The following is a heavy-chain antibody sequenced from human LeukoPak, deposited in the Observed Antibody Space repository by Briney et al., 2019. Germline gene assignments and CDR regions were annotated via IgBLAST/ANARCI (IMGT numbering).Heavy chain of an antibody. CDR3: STDYYGSGSYYPS. CDR2: IRSKANSYAT. CDR1: GFTFSGSA. V-gene: IGHV3-73*01. Sequence: GGSLSLSCAASGFTFSGSAMHWVRQASGKGLEWVGRIRSKANSYATAYAASVKGRFTISRDDSKNTAYLQMNSLKTEDTAVYYCSTDYYGSGSYYPSWGQGTLVTVSS. J-gene: IGHJ5*02. D-gene: IGHD3-10*01.